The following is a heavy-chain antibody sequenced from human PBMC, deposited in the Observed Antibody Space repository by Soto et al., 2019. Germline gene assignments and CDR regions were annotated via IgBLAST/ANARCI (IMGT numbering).Heavy chain of an antibody. CDR3: ARDWDVVGPAAIYIYYYGMDV. V-gene: IGHV3-21*01. Sequence: GGSLRLSCAASGFTFSSYSMNWVRQAPGKGLEWVSSISSSSSYIYYADSVKGRFTISRDNAKNSLYLQMNSLRAEDTAVYYCARDWDVVGPAAIYIYYYGMDVWGQGTTVTVSS. D-gene: IGHD2-2*02. CDR1: GFTFSSYS. CDR2: ISSSSSYI. J-gene: IGHJ6*02.